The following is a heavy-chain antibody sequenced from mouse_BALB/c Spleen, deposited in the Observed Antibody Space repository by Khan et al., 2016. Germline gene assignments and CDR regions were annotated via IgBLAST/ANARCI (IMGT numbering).Heavy chain of an antibody. CDR1: GYIFTTYL. D-gene: IGHD1-1*02. Sequence: QVQLQQSAAELARPGASVKMSCKASGYIFTTYLMYWVKQRPGQGLEWIGHINPSSGYTEYNQKFKDKTTLTADKSSSTAYMQLSSLTSEDSAAYYSARSRWDYVDYWGQGTTLSVSS. CDR2: INPSSGYT. V-gene: IGHV1-4*02. CDR3: ARSRWDYVDY. J-gene: IGHJ2*01.